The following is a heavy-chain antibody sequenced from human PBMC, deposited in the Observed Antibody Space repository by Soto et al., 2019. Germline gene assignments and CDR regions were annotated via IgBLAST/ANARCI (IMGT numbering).Heavy chain of an antibody. CDR3: AGGYDMEGLTPEKQSQYYCYYGLDV. Sequence: ASVKVSCKASGYTFTNYFMHWVRQAPGQGLEWMGIINPSGSVTRYGQKLQGRITMTRDTSTSTVYMELSSLISEDTAVYYCAGGYDMEGLTPEKQSQYYCYYGLDVWGQGTTVTVSS. D-gene: IGHD3-22*01. J-gene: IGHJ6*02. CDR1: GYTFTNYF. CDR2: INPSGSVT. V-gene: IGHV1-46*04.